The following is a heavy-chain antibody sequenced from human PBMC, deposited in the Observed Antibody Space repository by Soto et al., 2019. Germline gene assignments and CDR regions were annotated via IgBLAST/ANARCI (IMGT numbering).Heavy chain of an antibody. CDR2: ISGSGGST. J-gene: IGHJ4*02. Sequence: PGGSLRLSCAASGFTFSIYAMRWVRQAPGKGLEWVSAISGSGGSTYYADSVKGRFTISRDNSKNTLYLQMNSLRAEDTALYYRAKVHTALQRDYFDYWGQGSQVTVSS. V-gene: IGHV3-23*01. CDR3: AKVHTALQRDYFDY. D-gene: IGHD5-18*01. CDR1: GFTFSIYA.